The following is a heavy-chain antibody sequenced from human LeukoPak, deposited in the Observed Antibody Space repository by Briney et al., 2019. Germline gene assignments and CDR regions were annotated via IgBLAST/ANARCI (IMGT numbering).Heavy chain of an antibody. J-gene: IGHJ6*02. Sequence: PSETLSLTCTVSGGSISSSSYYWSWIRQPPGKGLEWIGYIYYSGSTNYNPSLKSRVTISVDTSKNQFSLKLSSVTAADTAVYYCARDQYSGYGMDVWGQGTTVTVSS. D-gene: IGHD1-26*01. CDR1: GGSISSSSYY. CDR2: IYYSGST. CDR3: ARDQYSGYGMDV. V-gene: IGHV4-61*01.